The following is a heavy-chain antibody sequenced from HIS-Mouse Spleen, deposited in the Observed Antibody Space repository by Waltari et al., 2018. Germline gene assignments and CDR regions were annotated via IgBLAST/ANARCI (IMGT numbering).Heavy chain of an antibody. Sequence: QLQLQESGPGLVKPSETLSLTCTFSGGSISSSSYYWGWVRQPPGNGLEGFGSIYYSGSTYYNPSLKSQVPISVDTSKNQFSLKLSSVTAADTAVYYCAREIPYSSSWYDWYFDLWGRGTLVTVSS. CDR3: AREIPYSSSWYDWYFDL. J-gene: IGHJ2*01. D-gene: IGHD6-13*01. CDR1: GGSISSSSYY. V-gene: IGHV4-39*07. CDR2: IYYSGST.